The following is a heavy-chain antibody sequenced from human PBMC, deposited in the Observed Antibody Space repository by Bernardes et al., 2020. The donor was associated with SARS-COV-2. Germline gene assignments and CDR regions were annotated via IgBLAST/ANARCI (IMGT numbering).Heavy chain of an antibody. CDR2: IIPILGIA. CDR1: GGTFSSYT. J-gene: IGHJ6*02. V-gene: IGHV1-69*02. CDR3: ARGTPIVGATTYYYYYGMDV. D-gene: IGHD1-26*01. Sequence: SVKVSCKASGGTFSSYTISWVRQAPGQGLEWMGRIIPILGIANYAQKFQGRVTITADKSTSTAYMELSSLRSEDTAVYYCARGTPIVGATTYYYYYGMDVWGQGTTVTVSS.